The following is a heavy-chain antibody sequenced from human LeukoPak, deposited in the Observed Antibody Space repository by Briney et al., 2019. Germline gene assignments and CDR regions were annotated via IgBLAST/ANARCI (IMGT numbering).Heavy chain of an antibody. D-gene: IGHD4-11*01. Sequence: GASVKVSCKASGGTFSSYAISWVRQAPGQGLEWMGVIIPIFGTANYAQKFQGRVTITTDESTSTAYMELSSLRSEDTAVYYCAFGYSNYFGYYYYYMDVWGKGTTVTVSS. J-gene: IGHJ6*03. CDR3: AFGYSNYFGYYYYYMDV. CDR2: IIPIFGTA. V-gene: IGHV1-69*05. CDR1: GGTFSSYA.